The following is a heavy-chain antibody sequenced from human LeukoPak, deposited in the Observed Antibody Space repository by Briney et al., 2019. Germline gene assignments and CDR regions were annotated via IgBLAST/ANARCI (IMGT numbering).Heavy chain of an antibody. D-gene: IGHD3-10*01. V-gene: IGHV4-61*02. J-gene: IGHJ4*02. Sequence: TLSLTCTVSGGSISSGRYYWSWIRQPAGKGLEWIGRIYTSGSTNYNPSLKSRVTISVATSKNQFSLKLSSVTAADTAVYYCARRGGSQGEYWGQGTLVTVSS. CDR3: ARRGGSQGEY. CDR1: GGSISSGRYY. CDR2: IYTSGST.